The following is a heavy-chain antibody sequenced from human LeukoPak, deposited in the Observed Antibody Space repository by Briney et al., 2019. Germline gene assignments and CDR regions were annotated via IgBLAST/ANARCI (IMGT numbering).Heavy chain of an antibody. CDR2: IIPIFGTA. J-gene: IGHJ3*01. V-gene: IGHV1-69*13. CDR1: GGTFSSYA. CDR3: PRAITRGADAFDL. Sequence: SVKVSCKASGGTFSSYAISWVRQAPGQGLERMGGIIPIFGTANYAQKFQGRVTITADESTSTAYMELSSLRSEDTAVYYCPRAITRGADAFDLWGQGTMVTVSS. D-gene: IGHD1-26*01.